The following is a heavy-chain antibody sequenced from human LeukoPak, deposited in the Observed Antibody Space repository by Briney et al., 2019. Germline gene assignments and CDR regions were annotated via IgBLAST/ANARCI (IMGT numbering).Heavy chain of an antibody. J-gene: IGHJ2*01. Sequence: GGSLRLSCAASGFTFSSYAMHWVRQAPGKGLEYVSAISSNGGSTYYANSVKGRFTISRDNSKNTLYLQMGSLRAEDTAMYYCAREERDGYSYYWYFDLWGRGTLVTVSS. CDR1: GFTFSSYA. CDR2: ISSNGGST. CDR3: AREERDGYSYYWYFDL. D-gene: IGHD5-24*01. V-gene: IGHV3-64*01.